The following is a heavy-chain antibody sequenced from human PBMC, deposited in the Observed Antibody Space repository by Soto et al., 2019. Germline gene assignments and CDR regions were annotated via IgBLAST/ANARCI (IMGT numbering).Heavy chain of an antibody. J-gene: IGHJ4*02. Sequence: VQLVESGGGLVRPGGSLRLSCAASGFTFDDHAMHWVRQAPGKGLEWISAITWNSVALDYADSVKGRFTISRDNAKNSLYLPMNRLRPEDTALYYCAKERVRDFDGWGQGTLVTVAS. CDR2: ITWNSVAL. CDR1: GFTFDDHA. V-gene: IGHV3-9*01. D-gene: IGHD3-9*01. CDR3: AKERVRDFDG.